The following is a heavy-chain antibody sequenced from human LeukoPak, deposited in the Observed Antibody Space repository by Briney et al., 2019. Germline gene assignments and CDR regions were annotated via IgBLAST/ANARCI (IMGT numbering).Heavy chain of an antibody. D-gene: IGHD4-11*01. V-gene: IGHV1-2*02. CDR1: GYTFTGYF. CDR3: ATPGGLDSNYIFDY. CDR2: INPNSGGT. J-gene: IGHJ4*02. Sequence: ASVKVSCKASGYTFTGYFMHWVRQAPGQGLEWMGWINPNSGGTNYARKFQGRVTMTRDTSISTAYMELSRLRSDDTAVYYCATPGGLDSNYIFDYWGQGTLVTVSS.